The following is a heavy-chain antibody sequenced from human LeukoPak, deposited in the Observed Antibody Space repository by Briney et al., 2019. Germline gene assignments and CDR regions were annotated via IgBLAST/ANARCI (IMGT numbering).Heavy chain of an antibody. CDR2: IDYSGST. D-gene: IGHD2-15*01. V-gene: IGHV4-59*01. J-gene: IGHJ5*02. Sequence: SETLSLTCTVSGGSIGSYYWSWIRQPPGKGLEWIGYIDYSGSTNYNPSLKSRVTISVDTSKNQFSLKLSSVTAADTAVYYCARDGCSGGSCYSGWEYNWFDPWGQGTLVTVSS. CDR3: ARDGCSGGSCYSGWEYNWFDP. CDR1: GGSIGSYY.